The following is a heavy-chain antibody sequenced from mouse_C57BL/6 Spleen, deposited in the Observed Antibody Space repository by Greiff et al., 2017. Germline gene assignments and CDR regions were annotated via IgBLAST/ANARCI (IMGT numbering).Heavy chain of an antibody. CDR1: GFTFSSYG. CDR3: AIRPYDYYYAMDY. D-gene: IGHD2-4*01. V-gene: IGHV5-6*01. J-gene: IGHJ4*01. CDR2: ISSGSSYT. Sequence: EVHLVESGGDLVKPGGSLKLSCAASGFTFSSYGMSWVRQTPDKRLEWVATISSGSSYTYYPDSVKGRFTISRDNAKNTLYLQMSSLKSEDTAMYYCAIRPYDYYYAMDYWGQGTSVTVSS.